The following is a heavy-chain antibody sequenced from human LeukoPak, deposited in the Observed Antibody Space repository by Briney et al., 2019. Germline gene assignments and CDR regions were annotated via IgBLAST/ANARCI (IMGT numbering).Heavy chain of an antibody. J-gene: IGHJ5*02. D-gene: IGHD6-13*01. V-gene: IGHV3-13*01. CDR2: IGTAGDT. Sequence: GGSLRLSCAASGFTFSSYDMHWVRQATGKGLEWVSAIGTAGDTYYPGSVKGRFTISRENAKNSLYLQMNSLRAGDTAVYYCARSLAAGKGSWFDPWGQGTLVTVSS. CDR3: ARSLAAGKGSWFDP. CDR1: GFTFSSYD.